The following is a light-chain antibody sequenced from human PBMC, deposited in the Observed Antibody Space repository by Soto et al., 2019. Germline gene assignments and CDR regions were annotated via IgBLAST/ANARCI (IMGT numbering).Light chain of an antibody. CDR3: CSYAGTNTYV. J-gene: IGLJ1*01. CDR1: SSHVGTYNL. V-gene: IGLV2-23*02. Sequence: QSVLTQPASVSGSPGQPITISCTGTSSHVGTYNLAPWYQQYSGKAPKLMIYEVSKRPSGVSNRFSGSKSGNTASLTISGLQAEDEADYYCCSYAGTNTYVLGTGTKVTVL. CDR2: EVS.